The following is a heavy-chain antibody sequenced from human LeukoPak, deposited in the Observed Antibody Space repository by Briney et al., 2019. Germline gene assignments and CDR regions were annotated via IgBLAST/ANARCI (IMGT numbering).Heavy chain of an antibody. D-gene: IGHD6-13*01. CDR1: GGSISSYY. CDR2: IYYSGST. J-gene: IGHJ6*02. Sequence: SETLSLTCTVSGGSISSYYWSWIRQPPGKGLEWIGYIYYSGSTNYNPSLKSRVTISVDTSKTQFSLKMRSVTAADTAVYFCARQPYSSSWYSDGMDVWGQGTTVTVSS. CDR3: ARQPYSSSWYSDGMDV. V-gene: IGHV4-59*08.